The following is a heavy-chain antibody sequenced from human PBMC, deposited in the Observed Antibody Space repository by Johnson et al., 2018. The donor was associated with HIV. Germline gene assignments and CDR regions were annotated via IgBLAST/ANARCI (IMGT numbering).Heavy chain of an antibody. Sequence: VQLVESGGGVVRPGGSLKLSCAASGFTFEDHDMSWVRQIPGKGLEWVSVLFSGGTTYYADSVKGRFTISRDNSKNMLYLQMNSLRTEDTAVYYCARDPSTQDSRLTGDFGAFDIWGQGTMVIVSS. CDR1: GFTFEDHD. V-gene: IGHV3-66*01. CDR2: LFSGGTT. J-gene: IGHJ3*02. CDR3: ARDPSTQDSRLTGDFGAFDI. D-gene: IGHD7-27*01.